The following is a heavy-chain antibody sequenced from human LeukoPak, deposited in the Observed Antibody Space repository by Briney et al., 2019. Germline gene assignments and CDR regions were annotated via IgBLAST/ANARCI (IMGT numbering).Heavy chain of an antibody. V-gene: IGHV1-2*02. J-gene: IGHJ3*02. Sequence: ASVKVSCKASGYTFTGYYMHWVRQAPGQGLEWMGWINPNSGGTNYAQKFQGRVTTARDTSISTAYMELSRLRSDDTAVYYCARPYGSGSYGLSAFDIWGQGTMVTVSS. CDR2: INPNSGGT. D-gene: IGHD3-10*01. CDR3: ARPYGSGSYGLSAFDI. CDR1: GYTFTGYY.